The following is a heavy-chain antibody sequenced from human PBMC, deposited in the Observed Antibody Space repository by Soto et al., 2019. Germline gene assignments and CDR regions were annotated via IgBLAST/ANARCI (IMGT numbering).Heavy chain of an antibody. J-gene: IGHJ2*01. CDR2: ISHSGST. CDR3: ARYGWEPAYYYFDL. D-gene: IGHD1-26*01. Sequence: QVQLQESGPGLVKPSQTLSLTCTVSGGSISSDKYYWSWIRQHPEKGLEWIGYISHSGSTRYNPSLKSRVTISVDTSKNQFSLKLGSVTAADTAVYYCARYGWEPAYYYFDLWGRGTLVTVSS. V-gene: IGHV4-31*03. CDR1: GGSISSDKYY.